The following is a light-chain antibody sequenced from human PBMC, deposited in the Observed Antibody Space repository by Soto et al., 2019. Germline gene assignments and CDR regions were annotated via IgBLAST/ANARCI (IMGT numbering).Light chain of an antibody. CDR3: MQTLQTPWT. V-gene: IGKV2-28*01. J-gene: IGKJ1*01. CDR2: VGS. Sequence: DVVMTQSPLSLPVTPGEPASISCRFSQSLLHSNGYNYLDWYLQKQGQSPQLLIYVGSNRASGVHDRFSDSGSCKDFTLKISRVEAEDVGVYYCMQTLQTPWTLGQGTKVEIK. CDR1: QSLLHSNGYNY.